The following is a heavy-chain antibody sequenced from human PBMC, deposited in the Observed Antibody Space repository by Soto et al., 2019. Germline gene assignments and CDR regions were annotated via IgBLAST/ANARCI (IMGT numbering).Heavy chain of an antibody. CDR2: ISGRGIST. CDR1: GFTFSSYA. CDR3: AKNDFWTGPTTYGMDV. V-gene: IGHV3-23*01. D-gene: IGHD3-3*01. Sequence: EVHLLESGGGLVQPGGALRLSCAASGFTFSSYAMIWVRQAPGNGLEWGSSISGRGISTYYADSVKGRFTISRDKSKNTMYLQMNSLRAEDTAVYYCAKNDFWTGPTTYGMDVWGQGTTVTVSS. J-gene: IGHJ6*02.